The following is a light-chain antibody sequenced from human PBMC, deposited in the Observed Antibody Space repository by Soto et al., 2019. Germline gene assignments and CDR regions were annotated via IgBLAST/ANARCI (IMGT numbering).Light chain of an antibody. V-gene: IGKV3-15*01. CDR1: QSVSSN. J-gene: IGKJ4*01. Sequence: EIVMTQSQATLSVSPGERATLSCRASQSVSSNFAWYQQKPGQAPRLIVYGASTRATGIPARFSGSGSGTQFTLTISRLQSEDFAVYYCQQHNNWPLTFGGGTKVESK. CDR2: GAS. CDR3: QQHNNWPLT.